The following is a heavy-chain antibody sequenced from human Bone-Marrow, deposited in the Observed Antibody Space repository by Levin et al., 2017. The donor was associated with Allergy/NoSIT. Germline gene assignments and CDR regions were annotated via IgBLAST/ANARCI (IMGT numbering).Heavy chain of an antibody. CDR3: ASQGVVVVAAPLGWFDP. CDR2: IYYSGST. D-gene: IGHD2-15*01. Sequence: SQTLSLTCTVSGGSISSSSYYWGWIRQPPGKGLEWIGSIYYSGSTYYNPSLKSRVTISVDTSKNQFSLKLSSVTAADTAVYYCASQGVVVVAAPLGWFDPWGQGTLVTVSS. CDR1: GGSISSSSYY. V-gene: IGHV4-39*01. J-gene: IGHJ5*02.